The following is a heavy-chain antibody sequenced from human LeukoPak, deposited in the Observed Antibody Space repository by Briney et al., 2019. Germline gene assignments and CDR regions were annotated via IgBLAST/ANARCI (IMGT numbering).Heavy chain of an antibody. CDR2: ISYDGSNK. CDR1: GFTFSSYG. V-gene: IGHV3-30*18. D-gene: IGHD3-22*01. J-gene: IGHJ4*02. CDR3: AKDLSYYDSSGPFDY. Sequence: GGSLRLSCAASGFTFSSYGMHWVRQAPGKGLEWVAVISYDGSNKYYADSVRGRFTISRDNSKNTLYLQMNSLRAEDTAVYYCAKDLSYYDSSGPFDYWGQGTLVTVSS.